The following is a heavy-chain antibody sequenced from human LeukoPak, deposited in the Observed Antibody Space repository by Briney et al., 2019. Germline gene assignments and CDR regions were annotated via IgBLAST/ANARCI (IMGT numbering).Heavy chain of an antibody. J-gene: IGHJ5*02. CDR1: GFTFSSYA. D-gene: IGHD5-18*01. V-gene: IGHV3-23*01. CDR3: AKGETTWIPEYNWFDP. CDR2: ISGSGGST. Sequence: LTRGSLRLSCAASGFTFSSYATSWVRQAPGKGLEWVSAISGSGGSTYYADSVKGRFTISRDNSKNTLYLQMNSLRAEDTAVYYCAKGETTWIPEYNWFDPWGQGTLVTVSS.